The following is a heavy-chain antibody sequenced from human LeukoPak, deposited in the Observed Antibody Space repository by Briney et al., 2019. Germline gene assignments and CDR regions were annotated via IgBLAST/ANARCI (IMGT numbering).Heavy chain of an antibody. D-gene: IGHD6-19*01. CDR3: ARDSSGTPYYFDY. Sequence: GASVKVSCKASGYTFTSYGISWVRQAPGQGLEWMGWISAYNGNTNYAQKLQGRVTMTTDTSTSTAYTELRSLRSDDTAVYYCARDSSGTPYYFDYWGQGTLVTVSS. V-gene: IGHV1-18*01. CDR1: GYTFTSYG. CDR2: ISAYNGNT. J-gene: IGHJ4*02.